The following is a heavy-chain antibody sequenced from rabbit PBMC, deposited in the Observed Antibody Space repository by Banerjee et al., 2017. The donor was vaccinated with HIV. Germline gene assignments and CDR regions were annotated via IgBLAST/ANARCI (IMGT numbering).Heavy chain of an antibody. CDR3: AGAGAAGDGYAWGYNL. Sequence: QEQLVESGGDLVKPGASLTLTCKASGLDFSSSYWICWVRQAPGKGLEWIACIYVGSSGSTYYASWAKGRFTISKTSSTSVTLQITSLTAADSATYFCAGAGAAGDGYAWGYNLWGPGTLVTVS. CDR2: IYVGSSGST. V-gene: IGHV1S45*01. CDR1: GLDFSSSYW. D-gene: IGHD6-1*01. J-gene: IGHJ4*01.